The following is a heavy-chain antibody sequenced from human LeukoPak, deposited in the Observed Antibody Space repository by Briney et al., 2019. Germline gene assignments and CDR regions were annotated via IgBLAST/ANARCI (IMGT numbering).Heavy chain of an antibody. CDR3: ARVSSITMVRGVQPNFDY. V-gene: IGHV4-59*11. CDR1: GASIRSHY. J-gene: IGHJ4*02. CDR2: IYYSGST. D-gene: IGHD3-10*01. Sequence: SETLSLTCTVSGASIRSHYWSWVRLPPGKGLEWIGYIYYSGSTDYNPSLKSRVTISVDTSKNQFSLKLSSVTAADTAVYYCARVSSITMVRGVQPNFDYWGQGTLVTVSS.